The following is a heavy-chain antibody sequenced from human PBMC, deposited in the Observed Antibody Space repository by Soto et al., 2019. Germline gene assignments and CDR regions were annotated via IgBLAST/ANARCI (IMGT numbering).Heavy chain of an antibody. V-gene: IGHV3-74*01. CDR3: ASSSWYNWFDP. J-gene: IGHJ5*02. D-gene: IGHD6-13*01. Sequence: GGSLRLSCAASGFTFSSYGMHWVRQAPGKGLVWVSRINSDGSITGYADSVKGRFTISRDNAKNTLYLQMNSLRAEDTAAYYCASSSWYNWFDPWGQGTLVTVSS. CDR2: INSDGSIT. CDR1: GFTFSSYG.